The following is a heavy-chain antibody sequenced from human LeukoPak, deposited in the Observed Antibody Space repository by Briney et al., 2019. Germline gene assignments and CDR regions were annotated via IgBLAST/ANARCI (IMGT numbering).Heavy chain of an antibody. J-gene: IGHJ4*02. D-gene: IGHD6-19*01. CDR2: ISSSGSTI. CDR3: ARDRWGWYDPTIFDY. V-gene: IGHV3-48*03. Sequence: GGSLRLSCAASGFTFSSYEMNWVRQAPGKGLEWVSYISSSGSTIYYADSVKGRFTISRDNAKNSLYLQMNSLRAEDTAVYYCARDRWGWYDPTIFDYWGQGTLVTVSS. CDR1: GFTFSSYE.